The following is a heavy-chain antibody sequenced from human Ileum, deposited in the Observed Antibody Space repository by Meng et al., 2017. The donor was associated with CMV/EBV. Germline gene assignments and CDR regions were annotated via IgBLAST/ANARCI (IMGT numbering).Heavy chain of an antibody. CDR2: ISSSSSYI. CDR3: ARDPSSPVPIDS. J-gene: IGHJ4*02. V-gene: IGHV3-21*01. D-gene: IGHD6-13*01. CDR1: GFTFSSYS. Sequence: GESLKISCAASGFTFSSYSMNWVRQAPGKGLEWVSSISSSSSYIYYADSVKGRFTISRDNAKNSVYLLMNSLRVDDTAVYFCARDPSSPVPIDSWGQGTLVTVSS.